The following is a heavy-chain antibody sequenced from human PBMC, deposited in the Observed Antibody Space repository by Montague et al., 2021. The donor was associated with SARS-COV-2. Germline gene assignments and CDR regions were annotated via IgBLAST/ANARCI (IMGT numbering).Heavy chain of an antibody. CDR3: ARLFYSSGWSENDAFDI. Sequence: SETLSLTCTVSGGSISSSSYYWGWIRQPPGKGLEWIGSIYYSGSTYYNPSLKSRVTISADTSKNQFSLKLSSVTAADTAVYYCARLFYSSGWSENDAFDIWGQGTMVTVSS. V-gene: IGHV4-39*01. CDR1: GGSISSSSYY. D-gene: IGHD6-19*01. J-gene: IGHJ3*02. CDR2: IYYSGST.